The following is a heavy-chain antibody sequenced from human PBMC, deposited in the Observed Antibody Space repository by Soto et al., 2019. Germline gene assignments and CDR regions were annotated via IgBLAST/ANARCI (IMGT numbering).Heavy chain of an antibody. V-gene: IGHV3-15*07. D-gene: IGHD3-10*01. Sequence: GGSLRVSCAASGFIFINAWMNWVRQAPWKGLEWVGRIKSKTDGGTTDYAAPVKGRFTISRDDSKNTLYLQMNSLKTEDTAVYYCTTEYYYGSGAPYGMDVWGQGTTVTVS. CDR1: GFIFINAW. CDR2: IKSKTDGGTT. J-gene: IGHJ6*02. CDR3: TTEYYYGSGAPYGMDV.